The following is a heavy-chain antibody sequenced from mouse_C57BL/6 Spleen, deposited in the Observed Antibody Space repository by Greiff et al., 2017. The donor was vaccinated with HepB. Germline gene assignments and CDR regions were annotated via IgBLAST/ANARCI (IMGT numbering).Heavy chain of an antibody. D-gene: IGHD2-5*01. CDR2: ISSGSSTI. J-gene: IGHJ1*03. CDR1: GFTFSDYG. CDR3: ARQGYYSNYVGYFDV. Sequence: EVHLVESGGGLVKPGGSLKLSCAASGFTFSDYGMHWVRQAPEKGLEWVAYISSGSSTIYYADTVKGRFTISRDNAKNTLFLQMTSLRSEDTAMYYCARQGYYSNYVGYFDVWGTGTTVTVSS. V-gene: IGHV5-17*01.